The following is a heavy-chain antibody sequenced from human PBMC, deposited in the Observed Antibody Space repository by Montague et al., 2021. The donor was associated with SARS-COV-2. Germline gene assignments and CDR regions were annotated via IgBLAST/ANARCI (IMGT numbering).Heavy chain of an antibody. CDR2: VHNTGNS. CDR3: ARLPTGFPNWFDT. Sequence: SETRSLTCTVSGASISLNSHSWGWLRQPPGRGLEWITTVHNTGNSYHNSSLQSRVTISRDTSPRQVSLRLNSMTTADTAVYYCARLPTGFPNWFDTWGQGILVTVSS. CDR1: GASISLNSHS. V-gene: IGHV4-39*01. D-gene: IGHD3-9*01. J-gene: IGHJ5*02.